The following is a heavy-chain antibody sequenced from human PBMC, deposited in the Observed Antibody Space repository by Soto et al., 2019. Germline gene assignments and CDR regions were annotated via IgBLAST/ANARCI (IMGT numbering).Heavy chain of an antibody. Sequence: TLSLTCTVSGGSITAVNSCWSWIRQSPDKGLEWIGHIYNGGTTYNNPSLTSRVTISVDTSNNQFSLKLSSVTVADTAVYYCVRGDVVEVAYWQSTGYHMGYFDLWGRGMLVTVSS. CDR1: GGSITAVNSC. V-gene: IGHV4-30-4*01. CDR3: VRGDVVEVAYWQSTGYHMGYFDL. J-gene: IGHJ2*01. D-gene: IGHD3-9*01. CDR2: IYNGGTT.